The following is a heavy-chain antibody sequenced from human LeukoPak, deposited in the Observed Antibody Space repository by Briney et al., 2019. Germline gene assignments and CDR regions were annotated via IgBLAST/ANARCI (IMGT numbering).Heavy chain of an antibody. CDR2: ISYDGSNK. CDR3: AKESLQAARPGDWFDP. D-gene: IGHD6-6*01. J-gene: IGHJ5*02. V-gene: IGHV3-30*18. CDR1: GFTFSSYG. Sequence: GGSLRLSCAASGFTFSSYGMHWVRQAPGKGLEWVAVISYDGSNKYYADSVKGRFTISRDNSKNTLYLQMNSLRAEDTVVYYCAKESLQAARPGDWFDPWGQGTLVTVSS.